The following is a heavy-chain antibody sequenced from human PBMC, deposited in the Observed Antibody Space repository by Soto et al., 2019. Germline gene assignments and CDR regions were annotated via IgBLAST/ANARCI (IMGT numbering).Heavy chain of an antibody. V-gene: IGHV4-61*08. D-gene: IGHD2-8*01. CDR1: GGSISSGGYS. J-gene: IGHJ5*02. Sequence: SETLCLTCAVSGGSISSGGYSCSWIRQPPGKGLEWIEHIYSSGKTDYNPSLETRVTMSIGTSMNQISLKLNSVTAADTAVYFCVRTFHPAPRVVLSLNWFVPWGPGTLVTVSS. CDR3: VRTFHPAPRVVLSLNWFVP. CDR2: IYSSGKT.